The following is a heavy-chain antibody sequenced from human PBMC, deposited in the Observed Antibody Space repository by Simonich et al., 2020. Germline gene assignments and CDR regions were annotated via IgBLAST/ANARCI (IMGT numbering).Heavy chain of an antibody. J-gene: IGHJ4*02. CDR2: IYYSRST. CDR3: ARAFRDRTGYFDY. Sequence: QVQLQESGPGLVKPSETLSLTCTVSGGSISSYYWSWIRQPPGKGLEWIGYIYYSRSTNYNPSLKSRVTISVDTSKNQFSLKLSSVTAADTAVYYCARAFRDRTGYFDYWGQGTLVTVSS. D-gene: IGHD1-1*01. CDR1: GGSISSYY. V-gene: IGHV4-59*01.